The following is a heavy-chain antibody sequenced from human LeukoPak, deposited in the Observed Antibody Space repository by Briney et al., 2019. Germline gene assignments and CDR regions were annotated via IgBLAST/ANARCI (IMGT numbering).Heavy chain of an antibody. CDR2: ISYDGSNK. J-gene: IGHJ4*02. D-gene: IGHD5-24*01. Sequence: PGRSLRLSCAASGSTFSSYGMHWVRQAPGKGLEWVAVISYDGSNKYYADSVKGRFTISRDNSKNTLYLQMNSLRAEDTAVYYCAKERDGYNYPYDYWGQGTLVTVSS. CDR3: AKERDGYNYPYDY. CDR1: GSTFSSYG. V-gene: IGHV3-30*18.